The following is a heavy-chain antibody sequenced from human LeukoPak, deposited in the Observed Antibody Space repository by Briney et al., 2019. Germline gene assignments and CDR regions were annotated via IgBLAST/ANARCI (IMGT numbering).Heavy chain of an antibody. V-gene: IGHV3-20*01. CDR1: GFTFDDYG. D-gene: IGHD6-19*01. J-gene: IGHJ5*02. CDR2: INWNGGST. CDR3: ARDLIAVAGTSNWFDL. Sequence: GGSLRLSCAASGFTFDDYGMSWVRQAPGKGLEWVSGINWNGGSTGYADSVKGRFTISRDNAKNSLYLQMNSLRAEDTALYHCARDLIAVAGTSNWFDLWGQGTLVTVSS.